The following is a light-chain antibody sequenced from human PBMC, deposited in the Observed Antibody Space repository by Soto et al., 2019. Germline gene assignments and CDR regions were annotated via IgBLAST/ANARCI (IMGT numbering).Light chain of an antibody. V-gene: IGKV1-39*01. Sequence: DIQMTQSPSSLSASVGDRVTITCRASRSIGNYLNWYHQKPGKAPKLLIYGASTLQSGVPSRFSGSGSGTDFTLIISSLQPEDFATYYCHQSYNTLYTFGQGTRLEI. CDR1: RSIGNY. CDR2: GAS. J-gene: IGKJ2*01. CDR3: HQSYNTLYT.